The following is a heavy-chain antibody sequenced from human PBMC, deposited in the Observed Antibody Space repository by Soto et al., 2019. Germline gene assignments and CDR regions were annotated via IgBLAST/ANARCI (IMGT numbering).Heavy chain of an antibody. CDR1: GGTFSSYA. D-gene: IGHD2-21*02. Sequence: SVKVSCKASGGTFSSYAISWVRQAPGQGLEWMGGIIPIFGTANYAQKFQGRVTITADESTSTAYMELSSLGSEDTAVYYCARAGDYCGGDCYDPYYYYGMDVWGQGTTVTVSS. CDR2: IIPIFGTA. J-gene: IGHJ6*02. V-gene: IGHV1-69*13. CDR3: ARAGDYCGGDCYDPYYYYGMDV.